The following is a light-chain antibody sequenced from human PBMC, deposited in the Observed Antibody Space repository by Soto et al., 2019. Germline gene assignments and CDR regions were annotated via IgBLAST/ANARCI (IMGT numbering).Light chain of an antibody. Sequence: QSALTQPASVSGSRGQSIIISCVGRNTDVGQDKSVSWYQQGPGKAPKLLIFEVTNRPSGVPDRFSGSKSGTSASLAITGLQAEDEADYYCQSYDSSLSGYVFGTGTKVTVL. CDR1: NTDVGQDKS. CDR2: EVT. CDR3: QSYDSSLSGYV. J-gene: IGLJ1*01. V-gene: IGLV2-14*01.